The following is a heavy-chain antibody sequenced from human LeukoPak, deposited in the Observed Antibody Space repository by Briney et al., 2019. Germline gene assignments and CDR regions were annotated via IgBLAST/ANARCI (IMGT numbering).Heavy chain of an antibody. V-gene: IGHV1-2*02. J-gene: IGHJ4*02. CDR3: ARVPSRWSGSSWDY. CDR2: INPNSGGT. CDR1: GYTFTGYY. Sequence: GASVKVSCKASGYTFTGYYMHWVRQAPGQGLEWMGWINPNSGGTNYAQKFQGRVTMTRDTSISTAYMELSRLRSDDTAVYYCARVPSRWSGSSWDYWGQGTLVTVSS. D-gene: IGHD1-26*01.